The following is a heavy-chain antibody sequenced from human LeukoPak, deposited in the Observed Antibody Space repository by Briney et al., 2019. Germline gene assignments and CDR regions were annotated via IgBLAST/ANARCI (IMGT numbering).Heavy chain of an antibody. V-gene: IGHV4-39*07. D-gene: IGHD2-2*01. CDR2: IYYSGST. J-gene: IGHJ6*03. CDR3: ARVLCSSTSCFLYYYYMDV. Sequence: PSETLSLTCTVSGGSISSSSYYWGWIRQPPGKGLEWIGSIYYSGSTYYNPSLKSRVTISVDTSKNQFSLKLSSVTAADTAVYYCARVLCSSTSCFLYYYYMDVWGKGTTVTVSS. CDR1: GGSISSSSYY.